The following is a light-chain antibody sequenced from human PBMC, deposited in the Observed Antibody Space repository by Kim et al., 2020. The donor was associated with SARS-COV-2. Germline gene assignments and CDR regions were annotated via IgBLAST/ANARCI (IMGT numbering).Light chain of an antibody. CDR2: EDI. J-gene: IGLJ3*02. CDR3: QAWDSSTAV. CDR1: KLGEKN. V-gene: IGLV3-1*01. Sequence: VSPGQTASITCSGDKLGEKNVCWYQQRPGQSPILVIYEDIKRPSGIPERFFGSNSGNTVTLTIGGTQAMDEADYYCQAWDSSTAVFGGGTQLTVL.